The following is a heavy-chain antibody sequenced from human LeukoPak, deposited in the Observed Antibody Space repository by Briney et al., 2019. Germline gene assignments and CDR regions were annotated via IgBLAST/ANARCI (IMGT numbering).Heavy chain of an antibody. Sequence: GGALRLSCAASGFTFSSYWMSCVRQAPGKGLEWVANIKQDGSEKYYVDSVKARFTISRDNAKNSLYLQMNSLRAEDTAVYYCAYGGNSPFDYWGQGTLVTVSS. V-gene: IGHV3-7*02. J-gene: IGHJ4*02. CDR3: AYGGNSPFDY. D-gene: IGHD4-23*01. CDR1: GFTFSSYW. CDR2: IKQDGSEK.